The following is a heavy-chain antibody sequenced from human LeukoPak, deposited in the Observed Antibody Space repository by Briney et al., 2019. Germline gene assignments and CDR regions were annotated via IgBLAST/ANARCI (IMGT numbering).Heavy chain of an antibody. CDR3: ARDIDCSSTSCYDDAFDI. CDR1: GFTFSSYW. D-gene: IGHD2-2*01. J-gene: IGHJ3*02. CDR2: IKQDGSEK. Sequence: GGSLRLSCAASGFTFSSYWMSWVRQAPGKGLEGVANIKQDGSEKYYVDSVKGRFTISRHNAKHSLYLQMNSLRAEDTAVYYCARDIDCSSTSCYDDAFDIWGQGTMVTVSS. V-gene: IGHV3-7*01.